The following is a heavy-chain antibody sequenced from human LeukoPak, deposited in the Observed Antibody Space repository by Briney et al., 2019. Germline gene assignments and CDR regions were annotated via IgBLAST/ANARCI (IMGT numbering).Heavy chain of an antibody. CDR3: ARDHWGGIIVATAYAFDI. CDR1: GFAFGSEA. J-gene: IGHJ3*02. CDR2: ISPGGGTT. Sequence: GGSLRLSCAVSGFAFGSEAMSWVRQSPARGLEWVASISPGGGTTYYADYVKGRFTISRDNSKNTLYLQMNSLRAEDTAVYYCARDHWGGIIVATAYAFDIWGQGTMVTVSS. V-gene: IGHV3-23*01. D-gene: IGHD5-12*01.